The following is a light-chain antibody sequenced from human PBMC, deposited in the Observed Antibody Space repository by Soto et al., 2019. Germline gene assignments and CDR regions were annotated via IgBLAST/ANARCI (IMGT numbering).Light chain of an antibody. CDR3: QQYGSSSYT. CDR2: GAS. J-gene: IGKJ2*01. V-gene: IGKV3-20*01. Sequence: EIVLTQSPGTLSLSPGERATLSCRASQSVRISYLAWYQQKPGQAPRLLIYGASSRATGIPDRFSGSGSGTDVTLTISRLEPEDYAVYYCQQYGSSSYTFGQGTNLEIK. CDR1: QSVRISY.